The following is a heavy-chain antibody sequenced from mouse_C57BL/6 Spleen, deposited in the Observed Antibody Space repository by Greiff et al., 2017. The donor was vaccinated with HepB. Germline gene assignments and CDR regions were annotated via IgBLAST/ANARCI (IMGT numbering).Heavy chain of an antibody. CDR2: IDPSDSYT. V-gene: IGHV1-69*01. D-gene: IGHD2-2*01. J-gene: IGHJ3*01. Sequence: QVQLQQSGAELVMPGASVKLSCKASGYTFTSYWMHWVKQRPGQGLEWIGEIDPSDSYTNYNQKFKGKSTLPVDKSSSTAYMQLSSLTSEDSAVYYCARGTMVTVPFAYWGQGTLVTVSA. CDR3: ARGTMVTVPFAY. CDR1: GYTFTSYW.